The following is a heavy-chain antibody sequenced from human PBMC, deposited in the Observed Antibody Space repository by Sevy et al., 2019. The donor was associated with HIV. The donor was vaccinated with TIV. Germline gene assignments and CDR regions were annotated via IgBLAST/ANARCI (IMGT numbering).Heavy chain of an antibody. Sequence: GGSLRLSCAASGFTFSSYAMHWVRQAPGKGLEWVAVISYDGNNKYHADSVKDRFTISRDNSKNTLYLQMNSLRAEDTAVYYCARDGSSGGLFPKDYYYFGMDVWGQGTTVTVSS. V-gene: IGHV3-30*04. CDR3: ARDGSSGGLFPKDYYYFGMDV. D-gene: IGHD3-16*01. CDR1: GFTFSSYA. J-gene: IGHJ6*02. CDR2: ISYDGNNK.